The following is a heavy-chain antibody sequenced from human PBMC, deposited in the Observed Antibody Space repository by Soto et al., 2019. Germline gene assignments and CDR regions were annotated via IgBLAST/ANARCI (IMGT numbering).Heavy chain of an antibody. V-gene: IGHV3-33*01. CDR3: ARDFWSGSGSYETRDGGSLDY. Sequence: QVQLVESGGGVVQPGRSLRLSCAASDFTFSSYGMHWVRQPPGKGLEWVAIIWYDGSNKYYADSVKGRFTISRDNSKNTLYLQMNSLRAEDTAVYYCARDFWSGSGSYETRDGGSLDYWGQGTLVTVSS. CDR1: DFTFSSYG. CDR2: IWYDGSNK. J-gene: IGHJ4*02. D-gene: IGHD3-10*01.